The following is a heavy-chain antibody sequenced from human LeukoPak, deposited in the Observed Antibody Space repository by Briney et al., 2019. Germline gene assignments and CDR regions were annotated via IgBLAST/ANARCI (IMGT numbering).Heavy chain of an antibody. CDR1: GYTFTDYY. D-gene: IGHD2-8*01. CDR3: ATDSYPYCTNGVCYAY. Sequence: ASVKVSCKVSGYTFTDYYMHWVQQTPGKGLEWMGLVDPEDGETIYAEKFQGRVTITADTSTDTAYMELSSLRSEDTAVYYCATDSYPYCTNGVCYAYWGQGTLVTVSS. V-gene: IGHV1-69-2*01. CDR2: VDPEDGET. J-gene: IGHJ4*02.